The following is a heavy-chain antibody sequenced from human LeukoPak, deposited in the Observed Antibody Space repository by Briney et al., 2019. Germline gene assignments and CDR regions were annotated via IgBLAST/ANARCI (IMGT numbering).Heavy chain of an antibody. Sequence: SETLSLTCTVSGGSISSGGYYWNWFRQHPGKGLEWIGYIYYSGSTNYNPSLKSRVTISVDTSKNQFSLKLSSVTAADTAVYYCARAGDGYNHDAFDIWGQGTMVTVSS. V-gene: IGHV4-61*08. D-gene: IGHD5-24*01. CDR1: GGSISSGGYY. CDR2: IYYSGST. J-gene: IGHJ3*02. CDR3: ARAGDGYNHDAFDI.